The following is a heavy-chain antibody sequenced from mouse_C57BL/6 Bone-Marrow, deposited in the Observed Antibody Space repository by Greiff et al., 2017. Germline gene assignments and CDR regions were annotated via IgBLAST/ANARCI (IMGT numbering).Heavy chain of an antibody. Sequence: QQSCKAFGYTFTSYWMAWVKQRSGQGLEWIGNIYPSDSETHYNQKFKDKATLTVDKPSSTAYMQLSSLTSEDSAVYYCARETTVVHFDYWGQGTTLTVSS. CDR1: GYTFTSYW. D-gene: IGHD1-1*01. CDR2: IYPSDSET. CDR3: ARETTVVHFDY. J-gene: IGHJ2*01. V-gene: IGHV1-61*01.